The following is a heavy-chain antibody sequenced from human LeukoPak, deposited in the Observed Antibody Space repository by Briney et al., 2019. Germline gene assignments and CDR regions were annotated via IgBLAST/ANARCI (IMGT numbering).Heavy chain of an antibody. J-gene: IGHJ4*02. CDR1: GFTFSNYA. CDR3: TKRRGSGWHAIDY. D-gene: IGHD6-19*01. Sequence: GGSLRLSCAASGFTFSNYAMSWVRQAPGKGLEWVSGISGSGGGTYYADSVQGRFTISRDNSKNTLYLQMNSLRAEDTAVYYCTKRRGSGWHAIDYWGQGTLVTVSS. CDR2: ISGSGGGT. V-gene: IGHV3-23*01.